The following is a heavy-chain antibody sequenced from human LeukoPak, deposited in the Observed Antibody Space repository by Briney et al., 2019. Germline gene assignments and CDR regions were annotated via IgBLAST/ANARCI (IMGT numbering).Heavy chain of an antibody. CDR3: GADPDYGGNSRGGTHY. CDR1: GLTFSTHP. D-gene: IGHD4-23*01. V-gene: IGHV3-30*04. CDR2: ISYGGRNK. Sequence: GGSLRLSCITSGLTFSTHPIHWVRQAPGKGQEWVALISYGGRNKYYADSVKGRFTVSGDNSRNTVYLQMDSLRAEETAVYHCGADPDYGGNSRGGTHYWGQGTLVTVSS. J-gene: IGHJ4*02.